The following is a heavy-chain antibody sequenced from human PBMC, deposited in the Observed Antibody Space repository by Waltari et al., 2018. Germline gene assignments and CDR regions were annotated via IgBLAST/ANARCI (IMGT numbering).Heavy chain of an antibody. V-gene: IGHV3-9*01. J-gene: IGHJ3*02. CDR1: GFTFDDYA. Sequence: EVQLVESGGGLVQPGRSLRLSCVGSGFTFDDYAMHWVRQPPGKGLEWVSGINYNIASIGYGESVKGRFIISRDNARNSLYLQMNSLTTEDTALYYCLKKNDEVFDRNGLVYDAFDMWGQGTMVTVSP. CDR3: LKKNDEVFDRNGLVYDAFDM. CDR2: INYNIASI. D-gene: IGHD3-22*01.